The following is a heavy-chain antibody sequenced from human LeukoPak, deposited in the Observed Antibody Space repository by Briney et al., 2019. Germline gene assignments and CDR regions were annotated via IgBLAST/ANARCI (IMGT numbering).Heavy chain of an antibody. CDR2: ISDDGSIT. J-gene: IGHJ5*02. V-gene: IGHV3-74*03. CDR3: ARRFYQTNVYDRHFDH. CDR1: GFTFSRDW. D-gene: IGHD2-8*01. Sequence: GGSLRLSCAASGFTFSRDWMHWVRQAPGKGPEWVSRISDDGSITTYADSVQGRFTISRDNAKSTMFLQMNSLRAEGTAVYFCARRFYQTNVYDRHFDHWGQGILVTVSS.